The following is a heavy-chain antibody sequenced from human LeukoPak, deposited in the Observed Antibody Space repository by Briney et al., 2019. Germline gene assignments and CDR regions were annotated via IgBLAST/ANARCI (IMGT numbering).Heavy chain of an antibody. J-gene: IGHJ4*02. CDR1: GDSVSSNSAA. Sequence: PSQTLSLTCAISGDSVSSNSAAWNWIRQSPSRGLEWLGRTYYRSKWYNDYAVPVKSRITINPDTSKNQFSLQLNSVTPEDTAVYYCARQAVVVVVATSFDYWGQGTLVTVSS. CDR3: ARQAVVVVVATSFDY. V-gene: IGHV6-1*01. D-gene: IGHD2-15*01. CDR2: TYYRSKWYN.